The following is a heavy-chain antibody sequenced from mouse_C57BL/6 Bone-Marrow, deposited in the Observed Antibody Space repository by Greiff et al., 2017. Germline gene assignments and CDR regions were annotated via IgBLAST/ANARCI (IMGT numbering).Heavy chain of an antibody. Sequence: EVQLVESGGGLVQPKGSLKLSCAASGFTFNTYAMHWVRQAPGKGLEWVARIRSKSSNYATYYADSVKDRFTISRDDSQSMLYLQMNNLKTEDTAMYYGVGDGVPYYYGSSYDWYFDVWGKGTTVTVSS. J-gene: IGHJ1*03. CDR2: IRSKSSNYAT. D-gene: IGHD1-1*01. CDR1: GFTFNTYA. CDR3: VGDGVPYYYGSSYDWYFDV. V-gene: IGHV10-3*01.